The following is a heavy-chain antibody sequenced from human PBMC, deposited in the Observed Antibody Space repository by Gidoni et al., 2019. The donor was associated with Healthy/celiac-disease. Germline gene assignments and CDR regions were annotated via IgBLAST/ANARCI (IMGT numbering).Heavy chain of an antibody. D-gene: IGHD6-13*01. CDR2: IYYSGST. V-gene: IGHV4-30-4*01. Sequence: QVQPQASVPGLVKPSQPLSLPRTVSAGSISSGDYYWSWTRQPPGKGLEWIGYIYYSGSTYYNPSLKSRVTISVDTSKNQFSLKLSSVTAADTAVYYCARSSWSLTYCDYWGQGTLVAVSS. J-gene: IGHJ4*02. CDR3: ARSSWSLTYCDY. CDR1: AGSISSGDYY.